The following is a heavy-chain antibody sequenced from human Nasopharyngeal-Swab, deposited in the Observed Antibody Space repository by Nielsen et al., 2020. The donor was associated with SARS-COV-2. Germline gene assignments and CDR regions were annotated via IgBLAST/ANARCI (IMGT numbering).Heavy chain of an antibody. J-gene: IGHJ6*03. V-gene: IGHV1-69*10. CDR2: IIPVVAIV. D-gene: IGHD3-3*01. Sequence: WVRQAPGQGLEWMGEIIPVVAIVNYAQRFQGRVTITADRSTSTVYMEVSSLRSEDTAVYYCARGVRLHYDLYSYFYYMDVWGKGTTVTVSS. CDR3: ARGVRLHYDLYSYFYYMDV.